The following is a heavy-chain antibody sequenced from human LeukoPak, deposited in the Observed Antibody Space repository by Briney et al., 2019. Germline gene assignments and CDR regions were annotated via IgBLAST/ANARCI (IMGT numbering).Heavy chain of an antibody. D-gene: IGHD2-2*01. CDR2: ISGSGGST. CDR1: GFTFSSYA. J-gene: IGHJ6*02. V-gene: IGHV3-23*01. Sequence: GGSLRLSCAASGFTFSSYAMSWVRPTPGKGLEWVATISGSGGSTYYAHSVKGRFTISRDNSKNTLYLQMNSLRAEDTAVYYCAKGEDCSSTSCYRHYYYGMDVWGQGTTVTVSS. CDR3: AKGEDCSSTSCYRHYYYGMDV.